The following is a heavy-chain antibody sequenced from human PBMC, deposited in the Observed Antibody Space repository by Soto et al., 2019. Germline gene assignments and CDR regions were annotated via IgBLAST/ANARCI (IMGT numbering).Heavy chain of an antibody. J-gene: IGHJ4*02. CDR2: ISGSGGST. V-gene: IGHV3-23*01. CDR3: AKKAGTTLDY. D-gene: IGHD1-7*01. CDR1: GFTFISYA. Sequence: GGSLRLSCAASGFTFISYAIIFFRHAAGKGLEWVSAISGSGGSTYYADSVKGRFTISRDNSKNTLYLQMNSLRAEDTAVYYCAKKAGTTLDYWGQGTLVTVSS.